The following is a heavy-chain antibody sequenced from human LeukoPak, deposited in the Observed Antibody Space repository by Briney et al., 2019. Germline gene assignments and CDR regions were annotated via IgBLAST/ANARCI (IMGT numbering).Heavy chain of an antibody. CDR2: ISSNGGST. CDR1: GFTFSSYA. Sequence: PGGSLRLSCAASGFTFSSYAMHWVRQAPGKGLEYVSAISSNGGSTYYANSMKGRFTISRDNSKNTLYLQMGSLRAEDMAVYYCARAAAATRNAFDIWGQGTMVTVSS. D-gene: IGHD2-15*01. CDR3: ARAAAATRNAFDI. J-gene: IGHJ3*02. V-gene: IGHV3-64*01.